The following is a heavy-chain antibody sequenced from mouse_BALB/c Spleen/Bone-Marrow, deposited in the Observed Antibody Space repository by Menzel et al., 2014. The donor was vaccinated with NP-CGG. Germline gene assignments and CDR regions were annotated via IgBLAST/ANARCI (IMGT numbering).Heavy chain of an antibody. D-gene: IGHD1-1*01. CDR1: GYAFSRSW. J-gene: IGHJ3*01. CDR3: AGSTPLAY. CDR2: IYPGDDDT. Sequence: QVQLQQSGAELVRPGSSVKISCKASGYAFSRSWXNWVKQRPGQGLEWIGQIYPGDDDTNYSGKFKGRATLTADKSSGTAYMQLSSLTSEDSAVYFCAGSTPLAYWGQGTLVTVSA. V-gene: IGHV1-80*01.